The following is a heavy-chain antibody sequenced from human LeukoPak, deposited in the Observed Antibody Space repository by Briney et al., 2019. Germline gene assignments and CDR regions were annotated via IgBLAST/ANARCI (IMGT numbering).Heavy chain of an antibody. CDR3: ARAPERGYSYGPDFDY. J-gene: IGHJ4*02. CDR1: GYTFTGYC. Sequence: GASVKVSCKASGYTFTGYCMHWVRQAPGQGREWMGLINPNSGGTNYAQKFQGWVTMTRDTSISTAYMELSRLRSDDTAVYYCARAPERGYSYGPDFDYWGQGTLVTVSS. D-gene: IGHD5-18*01. CDR2: INPNSGGT. V-gene: IGHV1-2*04.